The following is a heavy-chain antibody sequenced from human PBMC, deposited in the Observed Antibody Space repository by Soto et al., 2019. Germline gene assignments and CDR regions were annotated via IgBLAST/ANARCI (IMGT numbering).Heavy chain of an antibody. CDR1: GFTFSSYG. J-gene: IGHJ4*02. V-gene: IGHV3-33*01. CDR3: ARSIRGYSGYDYQDY. Sequence: GGSLRLSCAASGFTFSSYGMHWVRQAPGKGLEWVAVIWYDGSNKYYADSVKGRFTISRDNSKNTLYLQMNSLRAEDTAVYYCARSIRGYSGYDYQDYWGQGTLVTVSS. CDR2: IWYDGSNK. D-gene: IGHD5-12*01.